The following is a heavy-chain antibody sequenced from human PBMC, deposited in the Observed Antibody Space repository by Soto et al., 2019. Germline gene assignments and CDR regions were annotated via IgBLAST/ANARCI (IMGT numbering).Heavy chain of an antibody. D-gene: IGHD3-9*01. CDR3: AREAEFDWLSKFDY. Sequence: QVQLQESGPGLVKPAETLSLACTVSGGSVTSRTYYWSWIRQPPGKGLEWMGKIYYTGSTDYNPSLKSRVTISLYPSKNQFSRNLTSVTAADTAVYYCAREAEFDWLSKFDYWGQGILVTVSS. CDR2: IYYTGST. J-gene: IGHJ4*02. CDR1: GGSVTSRTYY. V-gene: IGHV4-61*01.